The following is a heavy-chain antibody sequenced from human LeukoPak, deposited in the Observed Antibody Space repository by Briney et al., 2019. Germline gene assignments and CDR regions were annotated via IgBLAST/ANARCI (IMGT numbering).Heavy chain of an antibody. Sequence: PGGSLRLSCAASGFTFSGYSMNWVRQAPGKGLEWVSSISSSSSYIYYADSVKGRFTISRDNAKNSLYLQMNSLRAEDTAVYYCARAGDHYYGSGSYYNRYYYGMDVWGQGTTVTVSS. J-gene: IGHJ6*02. V-gene: IGHV3-21*01. CDR1: GFTFSGYS. CDR3: ARAGDHYYGSGSYYNRYYYGMDV. D-gene: IGHD3-10*01. CDR2: ISSSSSYI.